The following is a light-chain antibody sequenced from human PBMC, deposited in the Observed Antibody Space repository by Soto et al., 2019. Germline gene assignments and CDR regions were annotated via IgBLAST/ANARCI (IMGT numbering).Light chain of an antibody. V-gene: IGLV2-14*01. J-gene: IGLJ2*01. CDR2: EVS. Sequence: QSVLTQPASVSGSPGQSITISCTGTGNDVGGYKYVSWYQQHPGKVPKLMIFEVSNRPSGVSKRFSGSKSANTASLNISALQADDEADYYCSSYTSSMSVVFGGGTKVTVL. CDR1: GNDVGGYKY. CDR3: SSYTSSMSVV.